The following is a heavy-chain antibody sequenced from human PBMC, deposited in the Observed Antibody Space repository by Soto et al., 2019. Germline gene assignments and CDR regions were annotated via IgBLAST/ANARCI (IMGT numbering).Heavy chain of an antibody. D-gene: IGHD2-15*01. J-gene: IGHJ4*02. CDR2: ISSSGEII. CDR1: GFTFSSYD. V-gene: IGHV3-48*03. Sequence: PGGSLRLSCAASGFTFSSYDLNWVLQAPGKGLECVSYISSSGEIIYYADSVKGRFTISRDNAKKSLYLQMNSLRAEDTAVYYCAREDHCSGGSCYFDYWGQGTLVTVSS. CDR3: AREDHCSGGSCYFDY.